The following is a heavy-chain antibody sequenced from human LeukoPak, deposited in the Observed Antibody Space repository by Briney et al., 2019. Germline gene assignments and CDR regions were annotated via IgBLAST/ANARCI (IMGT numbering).Heavy chain of an antibody. CDR2: IYYSGST. V-gene: IGHV4-59*01. CDR3: ARDASYYGMDV. Sequence: SETLSLTCTVSGGSISSYYWSWIRQPPGKGLEWIEYIYYSGSTNYNPSLKSRVTISVDTSKNQFSLKLSSVTAADTAVYYCARDASYYGMDVWGQGTTVTVSS. CDR1: GGSISSYY. J-gene: IGHJ6*02.